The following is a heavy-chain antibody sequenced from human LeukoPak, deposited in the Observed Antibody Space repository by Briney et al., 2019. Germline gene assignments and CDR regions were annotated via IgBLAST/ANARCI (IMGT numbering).Heavy chain of an antibody. CDR2: IKEDGSVK. V-gene: IGHV3-7*01. CDR1: GFTFRNYW. J-gene: IGHJ4*02. D-gene: IGHD6-6*01. CDR3: ARIGYSSSSFDY. Sequence: GGSPRLSCAASGFTFRNYWMSWVRQSPGKGLEWVANIKEDGSVKYYVDSVKGRFTISRDTAKYSLYLQMNSLRAEDTGVYYCARIGYSSSSFDYWGQGILVTVSS.